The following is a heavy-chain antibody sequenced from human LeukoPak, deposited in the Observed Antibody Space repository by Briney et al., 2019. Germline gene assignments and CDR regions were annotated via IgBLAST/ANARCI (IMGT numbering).Heavy chain of an antibody. V-gene: IGHV1-18*01. D-gene: IGHD3-22*01. Sequence: ASVKVSCKASGGTSSSYTISWVRQAPGQGLEWMGWISAYNGNTNYAQKLQGRVTMTTDTSTSTAYMELRSLRSDDTAVYYCARDYYDSSGLVEWGQGTLVTVSS. J-gene: IGHJ4*02. CDR3: ARDYYDSSGLVE. CDR2: ISAYNGNT. CDR1: GGTSSSYT.